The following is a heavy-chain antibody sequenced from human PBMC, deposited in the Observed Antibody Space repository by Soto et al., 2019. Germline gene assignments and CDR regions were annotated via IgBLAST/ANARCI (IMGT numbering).Heavy chain of an antibody. J-gene: IGHJ4*02. Sequence: GGSLRLSCAASGFTFSSYSMNWVRQAPGKGVEWVSSISSSSRYIYYADSVKGRFTISRDNAKNSLYLQMNSLRAEDTAVYYCARESDSPYYYDSSGTFDYWGQGTLVTVSS. CDR2: ISSSSRYI. D-gene: IGHD3-22*01. CDR3: ARESDSPYYYDSSGTFDY. CDR1: GFTFSSYS. V-gene: IGHV3-21*01.